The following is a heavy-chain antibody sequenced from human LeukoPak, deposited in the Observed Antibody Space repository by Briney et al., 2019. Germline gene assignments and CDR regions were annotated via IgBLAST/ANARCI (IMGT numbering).Heavy chain of an antibody. CDR3: ARDVGLRTYYYGLDV. J-gene: IGHJ6*02. D-gene: IGHD4-17*01. CDR1: GFTFSNHW. CDR2: VSPDGSTT. V-gene: IGHV3-74*03. Sequence: GGSLRLSCAASGFTFSNHWMHWVRQAPGEGLVWVSRVSPDGSTTKSADSVKGRFTISRDTSKSTLYLQMNSLRAEDTAVYYCARDVGLRTYYYGLDVWGQGTTVTVS.